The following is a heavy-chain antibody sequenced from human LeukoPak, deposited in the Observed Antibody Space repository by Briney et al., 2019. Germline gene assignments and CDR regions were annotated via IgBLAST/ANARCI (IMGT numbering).Heavy chain of an antibody. J-gene: IGHJ6*03. CDR1: GFTFSDYY. D-gene: IGHD2-2*01. CDR2: ISSSGSTI. CDR3: ARVVPAHYYYMDV. Sequence: GGSLRLSCAASGFTFSDYYMSWIRQAPGKGLEWVSYISSSGSTIYYADSVKGRFTISRDNAKNSLYLQMNSLRAEDTAVYYCARVVPAHYYYMDVWGKGTTVTVSS. V-gene: IGHV3-11*04.